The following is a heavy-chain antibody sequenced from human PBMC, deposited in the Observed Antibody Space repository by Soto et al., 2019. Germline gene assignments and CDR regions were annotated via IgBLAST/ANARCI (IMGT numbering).Heavy chain of an antibody. D-gene: IGHD4-17*01. CDR1: GVSISRGGYS. Sequence: PSETLSLTCDVSGVSISRGGYSWNWIRQPPGKGLEWIGHTFQNGDTFYNPSLKSRVIISVDRSKNQFSLKVRSVTAADTAVYYCARETHGDYTTNWFDPWGQGALVT. V-gene: IGHV4-30-2*01. J-gene: IGHJ5*02. CDR2: TFQNGDT. CDR3: ARETHGDYTTNWFDP.